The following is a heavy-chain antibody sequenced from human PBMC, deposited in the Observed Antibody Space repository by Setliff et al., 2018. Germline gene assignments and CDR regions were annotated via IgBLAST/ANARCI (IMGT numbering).Heavy chain of an antibody. D-gene: IGHD3-22*01. CDR1: GGSIGSSF. V-gene: IGHV4-59*01. J-gene: IGHJ2*01. Sequence: SETLSLTCTVSGGSIGSSFWNWIRQSPGKGLEWIGYKSNRGDTNSNPSLRSRLTMSVDTSKSQFSLNLTSVTAADTAVYLCARAVDSSGYFPYWYFDLWGRGALVTVSS. CDR2: KSNRGDT. CDR3: ARAVDSSGYFPYWYFDL.